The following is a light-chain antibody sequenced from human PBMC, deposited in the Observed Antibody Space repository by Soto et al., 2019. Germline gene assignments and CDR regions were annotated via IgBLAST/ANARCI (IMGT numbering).Light chain of an antibody. CDR1: SSNIGSNY. J-gene: IGLJ2*01. CDR3: AAWDDSLSGVV. V-gene: IGLV1-47*01. CDR2: RNN. Sequence: QLVLTQPPSASGTPGQRVTISCSGSSSNIGSNYVYWYQQLPGTAPTLLIYRNNHRPSGVPDRFSGSKSGTSASLAISGLRSEDEADYYCAAWDDSLSGVVFGGGTKLTVL.